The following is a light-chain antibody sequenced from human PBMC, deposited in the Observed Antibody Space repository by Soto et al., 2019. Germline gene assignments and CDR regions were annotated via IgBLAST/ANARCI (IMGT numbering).Light chain of an antibody. V-gene: IGLV3-21*02. CDR3: QVWDRTSAV. CDR2: DDS. CDR1: NIGIKT. Sequence: SYELTQPPSVSVAPGQTARITCGGNNIGIKTVHWYQQRPGQAPVLVVFDDSNRPSGIPERFSASNSGNTATLTIDGVEAGDEADYYCQVWDRTSAVFGGGTKLTVL. J-gene: IGLJ3*02.